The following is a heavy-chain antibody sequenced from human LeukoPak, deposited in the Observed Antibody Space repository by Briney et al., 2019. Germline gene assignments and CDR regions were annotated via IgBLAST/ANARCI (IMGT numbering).Heavy chain of an antibody. V-gene: IGHV1-46*01. J-gene: IGHJ6*02. D-gene: IGHD2-2*03. Sequence: GASVKVSCKASGYAFTSYYMHWVRRAPGQGLEWMGIINPSGGSTSYAQKFQGRVTMTRDTSTSTVYMELSSLRSEDTAVYYCARGAGGYCSSTSCYAYGMDVWGQGTTVTVSS. CDR1: GYAFTSYY. CDR2: INPSGGST. CDR3: ARGAGGYCSSTSCYAYGMDV.